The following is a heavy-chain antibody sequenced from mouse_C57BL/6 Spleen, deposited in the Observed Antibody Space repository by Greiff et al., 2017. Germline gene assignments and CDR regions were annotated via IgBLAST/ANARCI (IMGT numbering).Heavy chain of an antibody. CDR3: AREDYGSSLDY. Sequence: EVKLVESEGGLVQPGSSMKLSCTASGFTFSDYYMAWVRQVPEKGLEWVANINYDGSSTYYLDSLKSRFIISRDNAKNILYLQMSSLKSEDTATYYCAREDYGSSLDYGGQGTTLTVSS. D-gene: IGHD1-1*01. V-gene: IGHV5-16*01. CDR1: GFTFSDYY. CDR2: INYDGSST. J-gene: IGHJ2*01.